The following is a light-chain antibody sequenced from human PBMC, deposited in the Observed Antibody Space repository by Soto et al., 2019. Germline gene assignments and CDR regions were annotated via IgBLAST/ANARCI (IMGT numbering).Light chain of an antibody. J-gene: IGKJ5*01. V-gene: IGKV3-20*01. CDR1: RSVSSSY. Sequence: EIVLTQSPGTLSLSPGERATLSCRASRSVSSSYLAWYQQKPGQAPRLLIYGASSRATGIPDRFSGSGSGTDFTLTISRLEPEDFAVYYCQQYGSSIIFGQGTRLEIK. CDR3: QQYGSSII. CDR2: GAS.